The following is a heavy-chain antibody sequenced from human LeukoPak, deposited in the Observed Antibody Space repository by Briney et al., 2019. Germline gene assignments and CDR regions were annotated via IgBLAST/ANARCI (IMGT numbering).Heavy chain of an antibody. Sequence: PSQTLSLTCTVSGGSISSGNYYWTWIRQPPGKGLEWIGYVNYSGGTYYNSPLKSRITMSVDTSKNQFSLKLSSVTAADTAVYYCAREPLNSGWYGPLFDSSGQGTLVTVSP. J-gene: IGHJ4*02. D-gene: IGHD6-19*01. CDR2: VNYSGGT. V-gene: IGHV4-30-4*08. CDR3: AREPLNSGWYGPLFDS. CDR1: GGSISSGNYY.